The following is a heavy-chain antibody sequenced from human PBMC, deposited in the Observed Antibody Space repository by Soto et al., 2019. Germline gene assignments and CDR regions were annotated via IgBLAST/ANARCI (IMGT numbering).Heavy chain of an antibody. D-gene: IGHD1-26*01. CDR3: ARGVLYGSVYNWFDP. CDR1: GGTFSCYG. V-gene: IGHV1-69*05. CDR2: IIPMFVTT. J-gene: IGHJ5*02. Sequence: QVQLVQSGAEVKKPGSSVKVSCKASGGTFSCYGIIWVRQAPGQGLEWMGGIIPMFVTTNYAQKFQGRVTITTDESTSTAYMELSSLRSEDTAVYYCARGVLYGSVYNWFDPWGQGTLVTVSS.